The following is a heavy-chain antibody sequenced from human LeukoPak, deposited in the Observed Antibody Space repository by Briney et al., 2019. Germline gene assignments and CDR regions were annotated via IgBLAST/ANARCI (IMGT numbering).Heavy chain of an antibody. J-gene: IGHJ4*02. V-gene: IGHV3-15*01. CDR1: GFTFSSYS. CDR3: TTDLGQRWLVSKTFDY. D-gene: IGHD6-19*01. CDR2: IKSKTDGGTT. Sequence: PGGSLRLSCAASGFTFSSYSMSWVRQAPGKGLEWVGRIKSKTDGGTTDYAAPVKGRFTIPRDGSKNTLYLQMNSLKTEDTAVYYCTTDLGQRWLVSKTFDYWGQGTLVTVSS.